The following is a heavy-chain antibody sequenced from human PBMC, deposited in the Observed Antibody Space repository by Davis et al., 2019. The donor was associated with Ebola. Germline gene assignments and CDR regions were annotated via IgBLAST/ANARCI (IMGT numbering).Heavy chain of an antibody. Sequence: GESLKISCAASGFTFSSYAMHWVRQAPGKGLEWVAVISYDGSNKYYADSVKGRFTTSRDNSKNTLYLQMNSLRAEDTAVYYCAKDRGGYCSGGSCDNWFDPWGQGTLVTVSS. D-gene: IGHD2-15*01. CDR3: AKDRGGYCSGGSCDNWFDP. J-gene: IGHJ5*02. V-gene: IGHV3-30-3*01. CDR2: ISYDGSNK. CDR1: GFTFSSYA.